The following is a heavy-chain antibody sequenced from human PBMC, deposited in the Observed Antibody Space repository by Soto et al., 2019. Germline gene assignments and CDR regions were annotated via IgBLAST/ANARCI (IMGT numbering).Heavy chain of an antibody. CDR1: GDSVSSNSAA. CDR2: TYYRSKWYN. D-gene: IGHD3-3*01. V-gene: IGHV6-1*01. Sequence: TLSLTCVISGDSVSSNSAAWNWIRQSPSRGLEWLERTYYRSKWYNDYAVSVKSRITINPDTSKNQFSLQLNSVTPEDTAVYYCARTHYDFWSGYRPYFDYWGQGTLVTVSS. J-gene: IGHJ4*02. CDR3: ARTHYDFWSGYRPYFDY.